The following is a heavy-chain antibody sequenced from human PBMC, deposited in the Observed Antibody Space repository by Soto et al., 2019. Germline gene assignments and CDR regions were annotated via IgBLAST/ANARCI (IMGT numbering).Heavy chain of an antibody. J-gene: IGHJ4*02. Sequence: EVQLLESGGGLVQPGGSLRLSCAASGFTFSSYAMTWVRQAPGKGLEWVPGIIGSGGSRDYADSVKGRFTISRDNSKNTLYLQMNSLRAEDTALYFCAKDQSYYYDSSGSRAEYWGQGTLVTVSS. CDR2: IIGSGGSR. CDR3: AKDQSYYYDSSGSRAEY. D-gene: IGHD3-22*01. V-gene: IGHV3-23*01. CDR1: GFTFSSYA.